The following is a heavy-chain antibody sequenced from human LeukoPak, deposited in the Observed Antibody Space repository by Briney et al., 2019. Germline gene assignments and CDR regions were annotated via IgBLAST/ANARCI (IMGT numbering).Heavy chain of an antibody. CDR2: MNPSSGVT. CDR1: GYTFSGYQ. CDR3: ASRTASVTLGY. Sequence: ASVKVSCKASGYTFSGYQVHWLRQAPGQGLEWMGRMNPSSGVTNYAQKFQGRVTMTRDTSINTAYLDLCALKSDDTAVYYCASRTASVTLGYWGQGTLVTVSS. J-gene: IGHJ4*02. D-gene: IGHD2-15*01. V-gene: IGHV1-2*06.